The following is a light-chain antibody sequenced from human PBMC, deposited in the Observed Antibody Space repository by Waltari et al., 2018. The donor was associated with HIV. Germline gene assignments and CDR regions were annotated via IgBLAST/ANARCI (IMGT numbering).Light chain of an antibody. CDR1: NIGTKS. J-gene: IGLJ2*01. Sequence: SYVLTQPPSVSVAPGQTARMTCGGNNIGTKSVHWYQQRPGQAPVLVVHEDSDRPSGIPERYPGSNSGNTATLTISRVEAGDEAHYYCQVWDIDSEHIFGGGTKLTV. CDR2: EDS. V-gene: IGLV3-21*02. CDR3: QVWDIDSEHI.